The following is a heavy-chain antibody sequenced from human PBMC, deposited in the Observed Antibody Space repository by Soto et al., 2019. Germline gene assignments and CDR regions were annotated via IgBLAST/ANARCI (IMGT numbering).Heavy chain of an antibody. CDR2: MNMDGNRI. V-gene: IGHV3-74*01. CDR1: GFTFSSYW. CDR3: ESGDGDHYAGQGSPSRH. Sequence: EVRLVESGGGLVKPGGSLRLSCAASGFTFSSYWMHWVRQAPGKGLEWVSGMNMDGNRISYVDSMKGRCTISRENAKNTSYKEVNSSIVEDTAVYYSESGDGDHYAGQGSPSRHWGQGSLVTVSS. D-gene: IGHD2-21*01. J-gene: IGHJ4*02.